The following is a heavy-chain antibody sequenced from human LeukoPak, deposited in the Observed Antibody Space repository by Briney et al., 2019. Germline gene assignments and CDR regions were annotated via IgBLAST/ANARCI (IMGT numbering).Heavy chain of an antibody. CDR3: ATFSGYSSSWYVDY. Sequence: ASVKVSFKVSGYTLTELSMHWVRQAPGKGLEWMGDFDPEDGETIYAQKFQGRVTMTEDTSTDTAYMELSRLRSEDTAVYYFATFSGYSSSWYVDYWGQGTLVTVSS. CDR1: GYTLTELS. D-gene: IGHD6-13*01. CDR2: FDPEDGET. V-gene: IGHV1-24*01. J-gene: IGHJ4*02.